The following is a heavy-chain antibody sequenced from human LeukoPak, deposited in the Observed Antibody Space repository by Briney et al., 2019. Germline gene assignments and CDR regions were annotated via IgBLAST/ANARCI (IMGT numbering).Heavy chain of an antibody. D-gene: IGHD3-10*01. CDR3: ARGMWFDTLFSAFDV. V-gene: IGHV4-59*01. CDR2: IYYSGST. Sequence: PSETLSLTCTVSGGSISSYYWSWIRQPPGKGLEWIGYIYYSGSTSYNPSLKSRVTISVDTSKKQFSLKLSSVTAADTAFYYCARGMWFDTLFSAFDVWGQGTMVSVSS. CDR1: GGSISSYY. J-gene: IGHJ3*01.